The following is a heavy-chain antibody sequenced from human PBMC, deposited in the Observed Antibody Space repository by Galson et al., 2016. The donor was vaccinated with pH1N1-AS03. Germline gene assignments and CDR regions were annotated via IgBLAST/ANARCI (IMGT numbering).Heavy chain of an antibody. D-gene: IGHD2-21*01. V-gene: IGHV4-61*02. CDR3: ARWGLELPLDY. CDR2: IYTRGSP. CDR1: GVSISSSDYY. J-gene: IGHJ4*02. Sequence: LSLTCIVSGVSISSSDYYWSWIRQPAGKGLEWIGRIYTRGSPNYNPSLKSRVTISLDTSKNQFSLKLTSVTAADTAVYYCARWGLELPLDYWGQGTVVTVSS.